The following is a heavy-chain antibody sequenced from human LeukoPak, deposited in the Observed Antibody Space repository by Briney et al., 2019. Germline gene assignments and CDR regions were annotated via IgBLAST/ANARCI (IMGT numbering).Heavy chain of an antibody. CDR2: IFPSGGEI. J-gene: IGHJ4*02. D-gene: IGHD3-10*01. CDR3: AKDFAPYGSGSYYDY. V-gene: IGHV3-23*01. Sequence: GGSLRLSCAASGFTFSTFAMIWVRQPPGKGLEWVSSIFPSGGEIHYADSVKGRFTISRDNSKNTLYLQMNSLRAEDTAVYYCAKDFAPYGSGSYYDYWGQGTLVTVSS. CDR1: GFTFSTFA.